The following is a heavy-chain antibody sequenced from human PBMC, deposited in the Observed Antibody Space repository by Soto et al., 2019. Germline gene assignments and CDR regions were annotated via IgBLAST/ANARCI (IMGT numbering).Heavy chain of an antibody. V-gene: IGHV3-23*01. Sequence: GGSLRLSCAASGFTFDSFAMTWVRQAPGKGLEWVSAISASGGSTFYADSVKGRFTISRDSSKNTLYLQMNSLRAEDTAVYYCARGAVMPDSWGQGTLVTVSS. CDR3: ARGAVMPDS. CDR2: ISASGGST. D-gene: IGHD3-16*01. J-gene: IGHJ4*02. CDR1: GFTFDSFA.